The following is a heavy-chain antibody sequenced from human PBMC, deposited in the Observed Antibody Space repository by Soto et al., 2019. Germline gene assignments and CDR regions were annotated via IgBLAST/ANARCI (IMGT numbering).Heavy chain of an antibody. CDR2: IYPGDSDT. V-gene: IGHV5-51*01. Sequence: PGESLKISCKGSGYSFTSYWIGWVRQMPGKGLEWMGIIYPGDSDTRYSPSFQGQVTISADKSISTAYLQWSSLKASDTAMYYCAVSFLEWLLFPDAPPFRAFDIWGQGTMVTVSS. CDR1: GYSFTSYW. CDR3: AVSFLEWLLFPDAPPFRAFDI. J-gene: IGHJ3*02. D-gene: IGHD3-3*01.